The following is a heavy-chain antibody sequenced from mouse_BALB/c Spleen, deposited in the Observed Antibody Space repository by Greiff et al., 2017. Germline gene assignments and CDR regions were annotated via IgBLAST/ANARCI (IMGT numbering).Heavy chain of an antibody. CDR1: GYTFTDYN. Sequence: VQLKQSGPELVKPGASVKIPCKASGYTFTDYNMDWVKQSHGKSLEWIGDINPNNGGTIYNQKFKGKATLTVDKSSSTAYMELRSLTSEDTAVYYCARSGYGYDPYAMDYWGQGTSVTVSS. V-gene: IGHV1-18*01. CDR3: ARSGYGYDPYAMDY. CDR2: INPNNGGT. J-gene: IGHJ4*01. D-gene: IGHD2-2*01.